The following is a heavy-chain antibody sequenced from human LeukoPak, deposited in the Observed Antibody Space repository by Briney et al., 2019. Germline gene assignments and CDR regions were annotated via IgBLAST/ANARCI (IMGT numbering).Heavy chain of an antibody. CDR3: ARAVMVAVAGGRFDY. CDR2: FSYIGTT. J-gene: IGHJ4*02. Sequence: SETLSLTCTVSSGSISNGGYYWVGLRQPAGTGREGLGTFSYIGTTYSTPSLTSPVPLSVATSNTQFSLSLRSVSAADTAVYYCARAVMVAVAGGRFDYWGQGTLVTVSS. CDR1: SGSISNGGYY. V-gene: IGHV4-39*07. D-gene: IGHD6-19*01.